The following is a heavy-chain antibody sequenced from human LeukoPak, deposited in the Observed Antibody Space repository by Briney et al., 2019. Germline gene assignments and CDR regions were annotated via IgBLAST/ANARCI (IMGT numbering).Heavy chain of an antibody. D-gene: IGHD1-1*01. Sequence: PGGSLRLCCAASGFTFTTYAVIWVRQAPGKGLEWVSAISGTAVDTFYADSVKGRFTISRDNSDNTVSLQVNSLRAEDTAVYYCARLSGTYGTTSRVLDSWGQGTLVIVSS. CDR1: GFTFTTYA. V-gene: IGHV3-23*01. J-gene: IGHJ4*02. CDR2: ISGTAVDT. CDR3: ARLSGTYGTTSRVLDS.